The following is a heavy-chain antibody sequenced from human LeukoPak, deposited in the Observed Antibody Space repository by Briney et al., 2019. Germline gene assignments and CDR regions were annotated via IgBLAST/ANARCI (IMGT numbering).Heavy chain of an antibody. CDR1: GFTFSSYS. J-gene: IGHJ6*02. CDR3: ARDKATLCRSGSCTRVYYYYGMDV. CDR2: ISSSSSYI. Sequence: GGSLRLSCAASGFTFSSYSMNWVRQAPGKGLEWVSSISSSSSYIYYADSVKGRFTISRDNAKNSLYLQMNSLRAEDTAVYYCARDKATLCRSGSCTRVYYYYGMDVWGQGTTVTVSS. V-gene: IGHV3-21*01. D-gene: IGHD2-15*01.